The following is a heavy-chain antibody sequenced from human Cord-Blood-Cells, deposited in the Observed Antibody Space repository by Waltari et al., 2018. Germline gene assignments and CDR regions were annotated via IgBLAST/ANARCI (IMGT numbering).Heavy chain of an antibody. Sequence: QVTLKESGPALVKPTQNLTLTCTFSGFSLSTSGMRVRWIRQPPGKALEWLARIDWDDDKFYSTSLKTRLTIAKDTSKNQVVLTMTNMDPVDTATYYCARTNPYSSSWYYFDYWGQGTLVTVSS. CDR2: IDWDDDK. CDR3: ARTNPYSSSWYYFDY. J-gene: IGHJ4*02. D-gene: IGHD6-13*01. CDR1: GFSLSTSGMR. V-gene: IGHV2-70*04.